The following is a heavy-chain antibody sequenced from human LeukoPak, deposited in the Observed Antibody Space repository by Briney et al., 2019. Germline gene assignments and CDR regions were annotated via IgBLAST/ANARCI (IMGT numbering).Heavy chain of an antibody. CDR3: ARVRGLRFPQSYYFDY. CDR1: GGSISSSSYY. V-gene: IGHV4-39*07. CDR2: IYYSGST. D-gene: IGHD5/OR15-5a*01. Sequence: SETLSLTCTVSGGSISSSSYYWGWIRQPPGKGLEWIGSIYYSGSTYYNPSLKSRVTISVDTSKNQFSLKLASVTAADTAMYYCARVRGLRFPQSYYFDYWGQGTLVTVSS. J-gene: IGHJ4*02.